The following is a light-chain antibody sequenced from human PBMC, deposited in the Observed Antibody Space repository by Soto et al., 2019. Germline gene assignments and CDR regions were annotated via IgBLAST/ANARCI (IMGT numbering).Light chain of an antibody. CDR3: QQVKSYPHN. CDR2: AAS. V-gene: IGKV1-9*01. J-gene: IGKJ3*01. Sequence: IQLTQSPSSLSASVGDRVTITCRASEGISSYLAWYQQRPGKAPKVLIYAASTLLSDVPSRFSGSGSGTDFTLSISSLQPEDRATYYCQQVKSYPHNFGPGTKVDIK. CDR1: EGISSY.